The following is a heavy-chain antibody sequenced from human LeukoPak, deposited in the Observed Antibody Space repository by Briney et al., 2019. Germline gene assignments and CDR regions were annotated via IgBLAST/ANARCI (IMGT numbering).Heavy chain of an antibody. CDR3: ARESRGKYFHY. J-gene: IGHJ4*02. Sequence: SGGSLRLSCAASGFTFSSYGMHWVRQAPGKGLEWVAVIWYDGSNKYYADSVKGRFTISRDNSKNTLYLQMNSLRAEDTAVYYCARESRGKYFHYWGQGTLVTVSS. V-gene: IGHV3-33*01. CDR2: IWYDGSNK. CDR1: GFTFSSYG.